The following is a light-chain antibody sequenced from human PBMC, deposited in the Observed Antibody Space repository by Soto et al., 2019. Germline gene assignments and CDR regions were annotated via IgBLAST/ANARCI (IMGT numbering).Light chain of an antibody. J-gene: IGKJ5*01. CDR3: KQRSKWHLSIT. CDR1: QSVSSY. V-gene: IGKV3-11*01. CDR2: DAS. Sequence: IVLTQSPVTLSLYKGERTTLSCRASQSVSSYLAWYQQKPGQAPRLLIYDASNRATGIPARFSGSGSGTDFTLTISSLEPEDFAVYCCKQRSKWHLSITFGHGRRLEIK.